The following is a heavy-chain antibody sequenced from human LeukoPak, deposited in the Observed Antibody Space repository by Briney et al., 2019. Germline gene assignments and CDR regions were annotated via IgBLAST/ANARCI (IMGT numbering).Heavy chain of an antibody. V-gene: IGHV1-18*01. CDR3: ARDIGLGRDAFDI. J-gene: IGHJ3*02. CDR1: GYTFTSYG. CDR2: ISAYNGNT. Sequence: WASVKVSCKASGYTFTSYGISWVRQAPGQGLEWMGWISAYNGNTNYAQELQGRVTMTTDTSTSTAYMELRSLRSDDTAGYYCARDIGLGRDAFDIWGKGKMVTVSS. D-gene: IGHD7-27*01.